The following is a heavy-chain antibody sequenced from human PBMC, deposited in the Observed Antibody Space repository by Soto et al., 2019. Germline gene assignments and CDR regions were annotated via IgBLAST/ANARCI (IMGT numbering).Heavy chain of an antibody. D-gene: IGHD3-22*01. CDR2: INHSGST. Sequence: TLSLTCAVYGGSFSGYYWSWIRQPPGKGLEWIGEINHSGSTNYNPSLKSRVTISVDTSKNQFSLKLSSVTAADTAVYYCARGGSSSGYGYYYYGMDGWGQGTTVTVSS. V-gene: IGHV4-34*01. CDR1: GGSFSGYY. J-gene: IGHJ6*02. CDR3: ARGGSSSGYGYYYYGMDG.